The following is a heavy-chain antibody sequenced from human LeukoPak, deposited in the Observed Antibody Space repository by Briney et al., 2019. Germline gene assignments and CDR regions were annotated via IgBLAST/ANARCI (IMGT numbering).Heavy chain of an antibody. V-gene: IGHV3-7*01. CDR3: AKELGSRTTAFDY. Sequence: GGSLRLTCVASGFNFGTYWMNWVRQAPGKGLEWVAKIKTDGSEEFYLGSVKGRFTVSRDNTKNSLYLQMNSLRVEDTAVYYCAKELGSRTTAFDYWGQGTLVTVSS. CDR1: GFNFGTYW. J-gene: IGHJ4*02. CDR2: IKTDGSEE. D-gene: IGHD1-7*01.